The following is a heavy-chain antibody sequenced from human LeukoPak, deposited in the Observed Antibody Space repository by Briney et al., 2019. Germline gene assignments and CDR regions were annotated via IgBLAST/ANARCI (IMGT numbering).Heavy chain of an antibody. Sequence: SETLSLTCTVSGDSISSFYWSWIRQPAGKGLEWIGRVYSSGSTNYNPSLESRVTMSVDTSKNQLSLKLSSVTAADTAVYYCARDVVAAAGTWDYWGQGTLVTVSS. CDR2: VYSSGST. CDR3: ARDVVAAAGTWDY. V-gene: IGHV4-4*07. D-gene: IGHD6-13*01. J-gene: IGHJ4*02. CDR1: GDSISSFY.